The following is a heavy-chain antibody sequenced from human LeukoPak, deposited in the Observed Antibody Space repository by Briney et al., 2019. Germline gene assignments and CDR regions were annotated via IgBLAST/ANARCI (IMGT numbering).Heavy chain of an antibody. CDR2: ISGSGGST. D-gene: IGHD3-3*01. J-gene: IGHJ4*02. Sequence: VGSLRLSCAASGFTFSRYTLSWVRQAPGKGLEWVSAISGSGGSTYYADSVKGRFTISRDNSKNTLYLQMNSLRAEDTAVYYCARHWDFWSRYFEYWGQGTLVTVSS. V-gene: IGHV3-23*01. CDR3: ARHWDFWSRYFEY. CDR1: GFTFSRYT.